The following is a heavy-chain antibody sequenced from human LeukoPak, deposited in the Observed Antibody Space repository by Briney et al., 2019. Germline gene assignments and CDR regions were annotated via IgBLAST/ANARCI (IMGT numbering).Heavy chain of an antibody. CDR2: IYYSGST. J-gene: IGHJ4*02. Sequence: SETLSLTCTVSGGSISTCYWSWIRQPPGEGLEWIGYIYYSGSTNYNPSFKSRVAISVDTSKNQFSLKLSSVTAADTAVYYCARNGGSYSFDYWGQGTLVTVSS. CDR1: GGSISTCY. CDR3: ARNGGSYSFDY. V-gene: IGHV4-59*01. D-gene: IGHD1-26*01.